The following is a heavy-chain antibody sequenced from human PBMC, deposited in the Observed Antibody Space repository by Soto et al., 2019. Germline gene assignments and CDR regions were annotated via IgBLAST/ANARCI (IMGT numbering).Heavy chain of an antibody. D-gene: IGHD6-13*01. CDR1: GFTFSSYG. J-gene: IGHJ3*02. CDR2: IWYDGSNK. V-gene: IGHV3-33*01. Sequence: PGGSLRLSCAASGFTFSSYGMHWVRQAPGKGLEGGSVIWYDGSNKYYADSVKGRFNISRENSKKTLYLQMNSLRAEDTAVSYGARAAWGAPAGLGAFEIWGQGTMVTVSS. CDR3: ARAAWGAPAGLGAFEI.